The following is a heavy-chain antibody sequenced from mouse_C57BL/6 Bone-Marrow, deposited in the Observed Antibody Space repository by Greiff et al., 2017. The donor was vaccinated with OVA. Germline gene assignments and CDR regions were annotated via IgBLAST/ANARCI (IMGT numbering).Heavy chain of an antibody. D-gene: IGHD1-1*01. V-gene: IGHV5-2*01. CDR3: ARQPYYYGSSYYFDY. Sequence: EVQLQQSGGGLVQPGESLQLSCESNEYEFPSHDMSWVRKTPEKRLELVAAINSDGGSTYYPDTMARRFIISRDNTKKTLYLQMSSLRSEDTALYYCARQPYYYGSSYYFDYWGQGTTLTVSS. J-gene: IGHJ2*01. CDR1: EYEFPSHD. CDR2: INSDGGST.